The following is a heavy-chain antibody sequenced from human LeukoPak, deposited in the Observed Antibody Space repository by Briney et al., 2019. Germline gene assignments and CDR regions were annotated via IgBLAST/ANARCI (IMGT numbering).Heavy chain of an antibody. V-gene: IGHV4-61*02. CDR1: GGSISAGSYY. Sequence: PSETLSLTCTVSGGSISAGSYYWSWIRQPAGKGLEWIGRIYTSGRTDYNASLKSRVTISVDTSKDQFSLKLSSVTAADTAVYYCARDHRGPGGAVADYWGQGTLVTVSS. D-gene: IGHD6-19*01. CDR2: IYTSGRT. J-gene: IGHJ4*02. CDR3: ARDHRGPGGAVADY.